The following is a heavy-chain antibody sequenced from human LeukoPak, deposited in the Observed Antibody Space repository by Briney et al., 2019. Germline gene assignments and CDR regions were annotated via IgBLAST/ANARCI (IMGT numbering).Heavy chain of an antibody. D-gene: IGHD6-19*01. CDR2: ISYDGSNK. CDR3: ARGADYYSYYMDV. V-gene: IGHV3-30*04. Sequence: GGSLRLSCAASGFTFSSYTMHWVRQAPGRGLEWVAVISYDGSNKYYADSVKGRFTISRDNANNTLYQQMNSLRAEDTAIHYCARGADYYSYYMDVWGKGTTVTVSS. CDR1: GFTFSSYT. J-gene: IGHJ6*03.